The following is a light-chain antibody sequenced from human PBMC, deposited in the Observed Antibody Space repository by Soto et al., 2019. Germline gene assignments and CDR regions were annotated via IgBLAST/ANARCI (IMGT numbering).Light chain of an antibody. V-gene: IGKV3-20*01. CDR1: QSVSSSY. CDR3: QQYGNSPT. CDR2: DTS. Sequence: EIVLTQSPGTLSLSPGERATLSCRASQSVSSSYLAWYQQKPGQAPRLHIYDTSSRATGIPDRFSGSKSGTDFTLTISRLEPEDFAVYYCQQYGNSPTFGQGTKVDIK. J-gene: IGKJ1*01.